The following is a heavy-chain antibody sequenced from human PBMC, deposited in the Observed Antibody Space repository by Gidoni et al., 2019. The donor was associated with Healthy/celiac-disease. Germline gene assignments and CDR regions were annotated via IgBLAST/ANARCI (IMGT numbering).Heavy chain of an antibody. CDR3: VKDTSYDSSGSSVDY. CDR1: GFTFSSYA. D-gene: IGHD3-22*01. Sequence: EVQLVESGGGLVQPGGSLRLSCSASGFTFSSYAMHWVRQAPGKGLEYVSAISSNGGSTYYADSVKGRCTISRDNSKNTLYLQMSSLRAEDTAVYYCVKDTSYDSSGSSVDYWGQGTLVTVSS. J-gene: IGHJ4*02. V-gene: IGHV3-64D*06. CDR2: ISSNGGST.